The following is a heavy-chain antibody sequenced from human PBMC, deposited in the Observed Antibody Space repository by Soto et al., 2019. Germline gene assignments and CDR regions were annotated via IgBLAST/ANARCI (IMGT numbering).Heavy chain of an antibody. J-gene: IGHJ4*02. D-gene: IGHD5-12*01. V-gene: IGHV4-39*01. CDR3: ARLPPRRDGYTRLGSFDY. Sequence: QLQLQESGPGLVKPSETLSLTCTVSGGSISSSSYYWGWIRQPPGKGLEWIGSIYYSGSTYYNPSLKSRVTISVDTSKNQFSLKLSSVAAADTAVYYCARLPPRRDGYTRLGSFDYWGQGTLVTVSS. CDR1: GGSISSSSYY. CDR2: IYYSGST.